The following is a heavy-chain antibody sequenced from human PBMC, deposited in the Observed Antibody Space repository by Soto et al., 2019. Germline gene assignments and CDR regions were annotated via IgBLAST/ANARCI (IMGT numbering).Heavy chain of an antibody. D-gene: IGHD3-9*01. CDR1: GGSFSGYY. CDR2: INHSGST. CDR3: AISEDWVLRAFDI. Sequence: SETLSLTCAVYGGSFSGYYWSWIRQPPGKGLEWIGEINHSGSTNYNPSLKSRVTISVDTSKNQFSLKLSSVTAADTAVYYCAISEDWVLRAFDIWGEGTMVT. J-gene: IGHJ3*02. V-gene: IGHV4-34*01.